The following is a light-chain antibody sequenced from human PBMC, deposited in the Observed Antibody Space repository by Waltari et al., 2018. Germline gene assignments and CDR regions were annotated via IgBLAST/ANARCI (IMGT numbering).Light chain of an antibody. CDR1: SSDVGGYNY. CDR3: CSYAGSYTFV. CDR2: DVS. J-gene: IGLJ1*01. Sequence: QSALTQPRSVSGSPGQSVTISCPGTSSDVGGYNYVSWYQQHPGKAPKLMIYDVSKRPSGVPDRFSGSKSGNTASLTISGLQAEDEADYYCCSYAGSYTFVFGPGTEVTVL. V-gene: IGLV2-11*01.